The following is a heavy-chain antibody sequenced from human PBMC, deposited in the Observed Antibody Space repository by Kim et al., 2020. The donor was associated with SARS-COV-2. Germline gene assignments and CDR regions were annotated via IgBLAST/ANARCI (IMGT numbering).Heavy chain of an antibody. V-gene: IGHV3-15*01. D-gene: IGHD1-7*01. CDR1: GFTFSNAW. CDR3: TTDPGITGTRAGDY. Sequence: GGSLRLSCAASGFTFSNAWMSWVRQAPGKGLEWVGRIKSKTDGGTTDYAAPVKGRFTISRDDSKNTLYLKMNSLKTEDTAVYYCTTDPGITGTRAGDYWGQGTLVTVSS. CDR2: IKSKTDGGTT. J-gene: IGHJ4*02.